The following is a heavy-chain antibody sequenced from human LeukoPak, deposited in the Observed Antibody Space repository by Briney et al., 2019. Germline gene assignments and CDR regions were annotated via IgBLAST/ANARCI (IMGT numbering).Heavy chain of an antibody. CDR3: ARVFDMGFTPGDDFDF. V-gene: IGHV3-74*01. J-gene: IGHJ4*02. Sequence: GGSLRLSCAASGFSFSKYWMHWVRQTPGEGLVWVARIKEDGTYTSYADSVKGRFTISRDNARNTVFLQMNSLRAEDTAVYYCARVFDMGFTPGDDFDFWGQRTLVTVSS. CDR1: GFSFSKYW. CDR2: IKEDGTYT. D-gene: IGHD3-9*01.